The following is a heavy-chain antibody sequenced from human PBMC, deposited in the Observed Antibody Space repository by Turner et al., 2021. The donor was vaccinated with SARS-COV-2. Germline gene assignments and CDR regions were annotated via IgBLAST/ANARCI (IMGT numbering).Heavy chain of an antibody. V-gene: IGHV1-2*02. J-gene: IGHJ4*02. CDR2: SNPNNGDT. CDR1: GYTFTDYN. D-gene: IGHD1-1*01. Sequence: QAQLVQPGAQLKKPGAPVQGSSKTSGYTFTDYNIYWMRQAPGQGLEWMEWSNPNNGDTVYAQNCHSRVTVTWDTSIGTAYMDLSRLTSDDTAIYFCARGEGDNFDYFVYWGQGTLVTVSS. CDR3: ARGEGDNFDYFVY.